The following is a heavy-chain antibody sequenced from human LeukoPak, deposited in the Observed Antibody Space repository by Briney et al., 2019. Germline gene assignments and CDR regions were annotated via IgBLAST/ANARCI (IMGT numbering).Heavy chain of an antibody. D-gene: IGHD3-22*01. J-gene: IGHJ4*02. Sequence: SETLSLTCAVYGGSFSGYYWSWIRQPPGKGLEWIGEINHSGSTNHNPSLKSRVTISVDTSKNQFSLKLSSVTAADTAVYYCARDQRRYDSSGYYSPFDYWGQGTLVTVSS. CDR1: GGSFSGYY. V-gene: IGHV4-34*01. CDR3: ARDQRRYDSSGYYSPFDY. CDR2: INHSGST.